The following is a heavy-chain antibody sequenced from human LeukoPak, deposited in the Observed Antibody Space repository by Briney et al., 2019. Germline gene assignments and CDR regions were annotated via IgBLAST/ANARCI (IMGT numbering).Heavy chain of an antibody. CDR3: ARTGWLVVVDPYWYFDL. J-gene: IGHJ2*01. CDR1: GYTFTGYY. V-gene: IGHV1-2*02. CDR2: INPNSGGI. D-gene: IGHD3-22*01. Sequence: ASVKVSCKASGYTFTGYYMHWVRQAPGQGLEWMGWINPNSGGINYAQKFQGRVTMTRDTSISTAYMELSRLRSDDTAVYYCARTGWLVVVDPYWYFDLWGRGTLVTVSS.